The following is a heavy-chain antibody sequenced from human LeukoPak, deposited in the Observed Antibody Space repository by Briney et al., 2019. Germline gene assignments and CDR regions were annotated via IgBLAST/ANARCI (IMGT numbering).Heavy chain of an antibody. CDR3: ARSSTESSSWHSYFDY. CDR2: TWSDGSME. J-gene: IGHJ4*02. D-gene: IGHD6-13*01. Sequence: PGRSLRLSCAASGFTFSSFGMHWVRQTPGKGLEWVALTWSDGSMEYYADSVKGRFTISRDISKNTVDLQMKSLRAEDTAVYYCARSSTESSSWHSYFDYWGQGTLVTGSS. V-gene: IGHV3-33*01. CDR1: GFTFSSFG.